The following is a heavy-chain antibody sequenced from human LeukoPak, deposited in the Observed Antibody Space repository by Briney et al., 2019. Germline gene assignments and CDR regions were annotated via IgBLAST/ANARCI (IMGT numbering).Heavy chain of an antibody. CDR3: ARVSPVRENLTGNDAFDI. J-gene: IGHJ3*02. D-gene: IGHD3-9*01. CDR2: ISHSGSA. CDR1: GDSISSSYY. V-gene: IGHV4-38-2*02. Sequence: TASETLSLTCTVSGDSISSSYYWAWIRQPPGKGLEWIGSISHSGSAYYIPSLKNRVTLSVDTSKNQFSLRLNSVTAADAAIYYCARVSPVRENLTGNDAFDIWGQGTMVTVSS.